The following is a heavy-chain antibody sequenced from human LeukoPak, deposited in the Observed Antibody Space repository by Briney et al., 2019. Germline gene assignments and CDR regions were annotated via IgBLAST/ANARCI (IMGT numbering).Heavy chain of an antibody. CDR3: ARGRLILATMVRGVISDFDY. CDR1: GGSISSYY. Sequence: PSETLSLTCTVSGGSISSYYWSWIRQPAGKGLEWIGRIYTSGSTNYNPSLKSRVTMSVDTSKNQFSLKLSSVTAADTAVYYCARGRLILATMVRGVISDFDYWGQGTLVTVSS. D-gene: IGHD3-10*01. CDR2: IYTSGST. J-gene: IGHJ4*02. V-gene: IGHV4-4*07.